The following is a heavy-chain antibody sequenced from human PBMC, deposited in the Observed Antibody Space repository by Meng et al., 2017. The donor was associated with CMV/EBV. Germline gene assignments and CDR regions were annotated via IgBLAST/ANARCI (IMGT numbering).Heavy chain of an antibody. Sequence: GESLKISCTASGFTFGDYAMSWVRQAPGKGLEWVSYISSSGSTIYYADSVKGRFTISRDNAKNSLYLQMNSLRAEDTAVYYCARGGGITIFGVVIIQLETGVDVWGQGTTVTVSS. J-gene: IGHJ6*02. CDR3: ARGGGITIFGVVIIQLETGVDV. CDR1: GFTFGDYA. CDR2: ISSSGSTI. D-gene: IGHD3-3*01. V-gene: IGHV3-48*03.